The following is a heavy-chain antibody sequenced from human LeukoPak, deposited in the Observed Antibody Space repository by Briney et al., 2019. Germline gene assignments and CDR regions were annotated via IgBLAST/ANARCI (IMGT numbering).Heavy chain of an antibody. V-gene: IGHV3-66*03. Sequence: PGGSLRLSCAASGFTVSSNYMSWVRQAPGKGLEWVSVIYSCGSTYYADSVKGRFTISRDNSKNTLYLQINSLRAEDTAMYYCAKEISLNDAFDIWGQGTMVTVSS. CDR3: AKEISLNDAFDI. CDR1: GFTVSSNY. J-gene: IGHJ3*02. D-gene: IGHD2-15*01. CDR2: IYSCGST.